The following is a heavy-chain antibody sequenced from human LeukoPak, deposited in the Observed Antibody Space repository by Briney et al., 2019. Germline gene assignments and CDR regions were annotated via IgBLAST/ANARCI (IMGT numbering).Heavy chain of an antibody. CDR2: IYYSGST. D-gene: IGHD2-15*01. CDR1: GGSISSSSYY. J-gene: IGHJ5*02. V-gene: IGHV4-39*02. Sequence: SETLSLTCTVSGGSISSSSYYWGWIRQPPGKGLEWIGSIYYSGSTYYNPSLKSRVTISVDTSKNQFSLKLSSVTAADTAVYYCAREKKGEAVVAALGVYWFDPWGQGTLVTVSS. CDR3: AREKKGEAVVAALGVYWFDP.